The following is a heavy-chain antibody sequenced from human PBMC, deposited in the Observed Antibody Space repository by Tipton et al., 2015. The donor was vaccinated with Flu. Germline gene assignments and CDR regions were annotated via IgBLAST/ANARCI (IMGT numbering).Heavy chain of an antibody. CDR1: GYSISSGYC. J-gene: IGHJ4*02. CDR2: IYHSGST. V-gene: IGHV4-38-2*02. D-gene: IGHD6-19*01. CDR3: ARNISSGWYFDY. Sequence: TLSLTCTVSGYSISSGYCWGWIRQPPGKGLEWIGSIYHSGSTYYNPSLKSRVTISVDTSKNQFSLKLSSVTAADTAVYYCARNISSGWYFDYWGQGTLVTVSS.